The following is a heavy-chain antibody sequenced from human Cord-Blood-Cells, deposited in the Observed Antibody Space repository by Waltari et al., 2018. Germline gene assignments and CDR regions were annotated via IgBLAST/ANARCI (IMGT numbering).Heavy chain of an antibody. D-gene: IGHD6-13*01. CDR2: INPNSGGT. CDR3: ARGFRIAAAGTSGPYYYYYGMDV. Sequence: QVQLVQSGAEVKKPGASVKVSCKASGYTFTGYYMHWVRQAPGQGLEWMGWINPNSGGTNYAQKFQGWVTRTRDTSISTAYMELSRLRSDDTAVYYCARGFRIAAAGTSGPYYYYYGMDVWGQGTTVTVSS. V-gene: IGHV1-2*04. CDR1: GYTFTGYY. J-gene: IGHJ6*02.